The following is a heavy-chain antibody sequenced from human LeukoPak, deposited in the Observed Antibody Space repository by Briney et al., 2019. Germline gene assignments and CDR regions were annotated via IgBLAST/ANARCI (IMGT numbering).Heavy chain of an antibody. V-gene: IGHV3-21*01. CDR2: ISSSSSYI. CDR3: ARDLRSSGSN. CDR1: GFTLSSYS. D-gene: IGHD6-19*01. J-gene: IGHJ4*02. Sequence: AGGSLRLSCEASGFTLSSYSMKWVGQAPGKGLEWVSSISSSSSYIYYADSVKGRLTISRDNAKNSLYLQMNSLRAEDTAVYYCARDLRSSGSNWGQGTLVTVSS.